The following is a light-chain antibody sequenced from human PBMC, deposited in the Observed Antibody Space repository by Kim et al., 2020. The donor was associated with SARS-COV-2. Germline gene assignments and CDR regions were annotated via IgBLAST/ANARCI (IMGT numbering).Light chain of an antibody. CDR2: QDS. J-gene: IGLJ2*01. Sequence: ESPGQTASITCSADKLGDKYVCWYQQKPCQSLVLVIEQDSKRPSGIPERFSGSNSGNTVTLTISGTQAMDEADYYCQAWDSSTVVFGGGTQLTVI. CDR1: KLGDKY. CDR3: QAWDSSTVV. V-gene: IGLV3-1*01.